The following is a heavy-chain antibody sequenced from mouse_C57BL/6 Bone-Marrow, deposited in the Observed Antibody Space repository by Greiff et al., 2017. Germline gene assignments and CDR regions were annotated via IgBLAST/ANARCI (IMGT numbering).Heavy chain of an antibody. CDR2: IWWGDDK. V-gene: IGHV8-8*01. CDR3: ARMGFITTVAHYFDV. D-gene: IGHD1-1*01. J-gene: IGHJ1*03. Sequence: QVQLKESGPGILQPSQTLSLTCSFSGFSLSTFGMGVGWIRPPSGQGLEWLAHIWWGDDKYFNPALKSRLTISKDTSKNQVFLKSAKVDTADTATYYCARMGFITTVAHYFDVWGTGTTVTVAS. CDR1: GFSLSTFGMG.